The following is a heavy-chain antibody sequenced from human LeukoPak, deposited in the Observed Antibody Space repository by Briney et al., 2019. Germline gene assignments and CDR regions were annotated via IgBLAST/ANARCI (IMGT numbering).Heavy chain of an antibody. Sequence: ASVKVSCTASGYTFTGYYMHWVRQAPGQGLEWVGWINPNSGGTNYAQTFQGRVTMTRDTSISTAYMELSRLRSDDTAVYFCARVSGAVAGAGTAVYWGQGTLVTVSS. CDR2: INPNSGGT. D-gene: IGHD6-19*01. V-gene: IGHV1-2*02. CDR1: GYTFTGYY. CDR3: ARVSGAVAGAGTAVY. J-gene: IGHJ4*02.